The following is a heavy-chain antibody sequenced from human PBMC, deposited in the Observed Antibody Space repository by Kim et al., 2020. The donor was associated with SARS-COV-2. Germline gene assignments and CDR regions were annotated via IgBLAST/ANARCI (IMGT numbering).Heavy chain of an antibody. D-gene: IGHD3-10*01. J-gene: IGHJ6*02. V-gene: IGHV3-74*01. CDR2: K. Sequence: KTVADSVTGRFTISRDNAKKRVYLQMNSLSAEDTAVYYCARDRAYGMDVRGHGTTVTVSS. CDR3: ARDRAYGMDV.